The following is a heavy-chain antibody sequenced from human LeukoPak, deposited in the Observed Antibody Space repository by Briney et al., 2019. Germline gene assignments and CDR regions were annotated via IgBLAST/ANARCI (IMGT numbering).Heavy chain of an antibody. Sequence: SETLSLTCTVSGGSISSGDYYWSWIRQPPGKGLEWVGYIYYSGSTYYNPSLKSRVTISVDTSKNQFSLKLSSVTAADTAVYYWAASPATDKFDYWGQGTLVTVSS. CDR3: AASPATDKFDY. V-gene: IGHV4-30-4*01. CDR1: GGSISSGDYY. CDR2: IYYSGST. J-gene: IGHJ4*02.